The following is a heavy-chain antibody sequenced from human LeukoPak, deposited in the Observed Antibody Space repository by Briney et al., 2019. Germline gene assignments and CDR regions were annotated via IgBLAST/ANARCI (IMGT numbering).Heavy chain of an antibody. V-gene: IGHV1-2*02. D-gene: IGHD5-18*01. J-gene: IGHJ4*02. Sequence: ASVKVSCKASGYTFTGYYMHWVRQAPGQGLEWMGWIYPNSGGTIYAQKFQGRVTVTRDTSISTAYMQLSRLRSDDTAVYYCATGRGYSSGFDYWGQGTLVTVSS. CDR1: GYTFTGYY. CDR3: ATGRGYSSGFDY. CDR2: IYPNSGGT.